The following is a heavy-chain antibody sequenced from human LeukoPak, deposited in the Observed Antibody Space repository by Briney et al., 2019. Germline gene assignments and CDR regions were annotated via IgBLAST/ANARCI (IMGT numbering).Heavy chain of an antibody. CDR2: INHVGSEE. Sequence: GGSPRLSCAASGFTFGTYYMSWVRQAPGKGLEWVANINHVGSEENYVGSVKGRFTISRDNAKNSLFLQMDSLRVEDTAVYYCARDIGHLDCWGQGALVTVSS. CDR3: ARDIGHLDC. D-gene: IGHD1-26*01. J-gene: IGHJ4*02. CDR1: GFTFGTYY. V-gene: IGHV3-7*01.